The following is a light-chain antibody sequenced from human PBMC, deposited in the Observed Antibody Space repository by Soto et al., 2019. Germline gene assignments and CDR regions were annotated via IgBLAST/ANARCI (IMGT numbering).Light chain of an antibody. Sequence: QSVLSQPRSVSGSPGQSVTISCTGTGNDVGAYNYVSWYQQHPGRPPKLLIHDVTQWPSGVPERFSGSKSGNTASLTISGLQAEDEADYYCSSYTSSRAYVFGIGTKVTV. CDR2: DVT. V-gene: IGLV2-11*01. CDR3: SSYTSSRAYV. J-gene: IGLJ1*01. CDR1: GNDVGAYNY.